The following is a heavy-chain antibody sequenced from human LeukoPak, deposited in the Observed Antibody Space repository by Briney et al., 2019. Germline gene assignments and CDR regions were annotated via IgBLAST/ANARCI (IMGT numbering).Heavy chain of an antibody. D-gene: IGHD2-15*01. CDR2: IYHSGST. CDR3: ASGGAVVVAATHFDY. J-gene: IGHJ4*02. Sequence: SETLSLTCAVSGYSISSGYYWGWIRQPPGKGLEWIGSIYHSGSTYYNPSLKSRVTISVDTSKNQFSLKLSSVTAADTAVYYCASGGAVVVAATHFDYWGQRTLVTVSS. CDR1: GYSISSGYY. V-gene: IGHV4-38-2*01.